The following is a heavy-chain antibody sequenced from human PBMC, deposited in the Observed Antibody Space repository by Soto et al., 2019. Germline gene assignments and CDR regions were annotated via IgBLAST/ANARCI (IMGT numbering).Heavy chain of an antibody. J-gene: IGHJ4*02. V-gene: IGHV1-3*01. CDR1: GNTVPNYA. D-gene: IGHD3-3*01. CDR3: ARMIFGRNVYYFDC. Sequence: GASVKVSCKASGNTVPNYAIHWVRQAPGQRLEWMGWINGGNGNTYYSEHFQGRVTFTRDTSAGTVYMQLSSLTSEDTATYYCARMIFGRNVYYFDCWGQGTLVTVSS. CDR2: INGGNGNT.